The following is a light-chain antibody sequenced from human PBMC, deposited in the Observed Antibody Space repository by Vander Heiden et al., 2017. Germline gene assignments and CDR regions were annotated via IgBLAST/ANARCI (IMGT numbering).Light chain of an antibody. Sequence: DIQMTQSPSTLPASVGDRVTIPCRASQSISSWLAWYQQKPGKAPKLLIYDASSLESGVPSRFSGSGSGTEFTRTISSLQPDDFATYYCQQYNSYSPWTFGQGTKVEIK. J-gene: IGKJ1*01. CDR3: QQYNSYSPWT. CDR1: QSISSW. CDR2: DAS. V-gene: IGKV1-5*01.